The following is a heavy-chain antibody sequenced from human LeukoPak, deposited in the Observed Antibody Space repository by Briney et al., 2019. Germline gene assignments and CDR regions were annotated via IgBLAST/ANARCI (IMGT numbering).Heavy chain of an antibody. CDR1: GGSISSSSYY. CDR2: IYYSGST. D-gene: IGHD3-10*01. Sequence: SETLSLTCTVSGGSISSSSYYWGWIRQPPGKGLEWIGSIYYSGSTYYNPSLKSRVTISVDTSKNQFSLKLSSVTAADTAVYYCVRHNVVLWFGELRENWFDPWGQGTLVTVSS. CDR3: VRHNVVLWFGELRENWFDP. J-gene: IGHJ5*02. V-gene: IGHV4-39*01.